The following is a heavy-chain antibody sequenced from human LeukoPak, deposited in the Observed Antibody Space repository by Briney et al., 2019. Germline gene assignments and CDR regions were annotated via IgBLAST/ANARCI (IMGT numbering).Heavy chain of an antibody. CDR2: ISYDGSNK. Sequence: GGSLRLSCAASGFTFSSYGMHWVRQAPGKGLEWVAVISYDGSNKYYADSVKGRYTISRDNSKNTLYLQMNSLRAEDTAVYYCARDPPDYYDSSGLDYWGQGTLVTVSS. D-gene: IGHD3-22*01. J-gene: IGHJ4*02. CDR1: GFTFSSYG. CDR3: ARDPPDYYDSSGLDY. V-gene: IGHV3-30*03.